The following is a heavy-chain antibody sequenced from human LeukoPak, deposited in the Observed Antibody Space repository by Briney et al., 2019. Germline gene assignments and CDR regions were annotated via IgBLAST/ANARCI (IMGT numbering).Heavy chain of an antibody. V-gene: IGHV1-69*01. CDR1: GCTFSSYA. D-gene: IGHD4-17*01. CDR3: ARERSTAGHFDY. J-gene: IGHJ4*02. CDR2: IIPIFGTA. Sequence: SVKVSFKASGCTFSSYAFSSVRQPPGQGLEWMGGIIPIFGTANYAQKFQGRVTITADESTSTAYMELSSLRSADTAVYYCARERSTAGHFDYWGQGTLVTVSS.